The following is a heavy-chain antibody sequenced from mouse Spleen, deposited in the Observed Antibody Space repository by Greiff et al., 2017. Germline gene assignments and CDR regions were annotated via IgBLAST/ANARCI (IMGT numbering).Heavy chain of an antibody. D-gene: IGHD1-2*01. CDR2: ISSGGGNT. V-gene: IGHV5-9*01. CDR1: GFTFSSYA. J-gene: IGHJ2*01. CDR3: ARRITTPYYFDY. Sequence: DVMLVESGGGLVKLGGSLKLSCAASGFTFSSYAMSWVRQTPEKRLEWVATISSGGGNTYYPDSVKGRFTISRDNAKNTLYLQMSSLKSEDTAMYYCARRITTPYYFDYWGQGTTLTVSS.